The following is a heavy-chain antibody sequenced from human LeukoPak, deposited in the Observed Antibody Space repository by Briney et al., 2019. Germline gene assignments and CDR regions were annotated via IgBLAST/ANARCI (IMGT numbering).Heavy chain of an antibody. CDR2: ISAYNGNT. Sequence: ASVKVSCKASGYTFTSYGISWVRQAPGQGLEWMGWISAYNGNTNYAQKLQGRVTMTTDTSTSTAYMELSSLRSEDTAVYYCATVKEGLQYSSGPYYMDVWGKGTTVTVSS. J-gene: IGHJ6*03. D-gene: IGHD6-19*01. CDR1: GYTFTSYG. CDR3: ATVKEGLQYSSGPYYMDV. V-gene: IGHV1-18*01.